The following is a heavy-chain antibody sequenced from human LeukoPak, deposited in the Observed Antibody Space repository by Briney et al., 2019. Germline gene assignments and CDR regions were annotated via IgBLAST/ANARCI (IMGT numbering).Heavy chain of an antibody. CDR2: IYYSGST. Sequence: PSETLSLTCTVSGGSINSYYWSWIRQPPGKGLEWIGYIYYSGSTNYNPSLKSRVTISVDTSKNQFSLKLSSVTAADTAVYYCARGQWFGHRGFDPWGQGTLVTVSS. CDR1: GGSINSYY. D-gene: IGHD3-10*01. V-gene: IGHV4-59*12. J-gene: IGHJ5*02. CDR3: ARGQWFGHRGFDP.